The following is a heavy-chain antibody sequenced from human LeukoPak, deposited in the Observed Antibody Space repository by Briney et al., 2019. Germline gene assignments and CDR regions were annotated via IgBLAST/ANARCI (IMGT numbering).Heavy chain of an antibody. Sequence: GGSLRLSCAASGFTFSNYVMHWVRQAPGRGLEWVAFIRYDGSNQYYADSVKGRFTISRDNSKNTLYLQMNSLRAEDTAVYYCAKERSGCFDYWGQGTLVTVPS. J-gene: IGHJ4*02. CDR1: GFTFSNYV. CDR3: AKERSGCFDY. D-gene: IGHD1-26*01. V-gene: IGHV3-30*02. CDR2: IRYDGSNQ.